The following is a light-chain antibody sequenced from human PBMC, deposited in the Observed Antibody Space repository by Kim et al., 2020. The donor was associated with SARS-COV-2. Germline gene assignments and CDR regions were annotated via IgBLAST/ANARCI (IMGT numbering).Light chain of an antibody. J-gene: IGKJ2*03. CDR3: QQYYDWYS. V-gene: IGKV3-15*01. CDR2: ASS. CDR1: QSVGSH. Sequence: PSVAPGERAPRACRASQSVGSHLAWYQHKPGQAPRLLIYASSIRATGVPARFSGSGSGTEFTLTISSPQSEDFAVYHCQQYYDWYSFGQGTKLEI.